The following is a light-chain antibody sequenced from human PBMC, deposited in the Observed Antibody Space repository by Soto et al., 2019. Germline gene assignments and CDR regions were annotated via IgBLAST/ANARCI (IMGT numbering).Light chain of an antibody. J-gene: IGKJ4*01. Sequence: DIQMTQSPSTLAASVGDRVTITCRASQNINSWLSWYQQKPGKAPKLLIYKASNLENGVPSRFSGSGSGTEFTVTISSLQPDDFATYYCQQDLIYPLAFGGGTKVEIK. CDR2: KAS. CDR3: QQDLIYPLA. V-gene: IGKV1-5*03. CDR1: QNINSW.